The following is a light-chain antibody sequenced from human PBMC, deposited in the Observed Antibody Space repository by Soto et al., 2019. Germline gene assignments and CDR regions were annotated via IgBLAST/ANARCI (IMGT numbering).Light chain of an antibody. CDR3: QPAKSFPIT. V-gene: IGKV1-12*01. CDR2: SAS. J-gene: IGKJ5*01. CDR1: QDIGNW. Sequence: DIQVTQSPPSMAASVGGRGTSTCRASQDIGNWMPWYQQKPGKAAKLLIYSASTLVRGAPSRFSGSGSGTEFTLTISGLQPEDSLTYYCQPAKSFPITVGPVTRLEIK.